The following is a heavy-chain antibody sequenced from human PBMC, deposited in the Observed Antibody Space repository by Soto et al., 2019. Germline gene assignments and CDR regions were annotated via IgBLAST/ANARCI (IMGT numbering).Heavy chain of an antibody. V-gene: IGHV3-9*01. CDR3: AKGRMDFWVYMDV. CDR1: GFTFDDYA. D-gene: IGHD3-3*01. Sequence: EVQLVDSGGGLVQPGRSLRLSCAGSGFTFDDYAMHWVRQTPGKGLEWVSHISWNSGSIAYADSVKGRFIISRDNAKNSLLLEMNSLRAEDTAVYYCAKGRMDFWVYMDVWGKGTTVTVSS. J-gene: IGHJ6*03. CDR2: ISWNSGSI.